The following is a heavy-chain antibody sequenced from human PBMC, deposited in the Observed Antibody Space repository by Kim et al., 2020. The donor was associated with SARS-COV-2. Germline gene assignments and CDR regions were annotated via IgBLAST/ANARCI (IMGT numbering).Heavy chain of an antibody. CDR3: AMLRVGKYFDY. Sequence: SETLSLTCTVSGGSISSSYWSWIRQPPGKGLEWIGYIYYRGSPNYNPSLNSRVTISVDTSKNQFSLKLSSVTAADTAVYYCAMLRVGKYFDYWGQGTLVSVSS. CDR1: GGSISSSY. D-gene: IGHD1-26*01. V-gene: IGHV4-59*01. J-gene: IGHJ4*02. CDR2: IYYRGSP.